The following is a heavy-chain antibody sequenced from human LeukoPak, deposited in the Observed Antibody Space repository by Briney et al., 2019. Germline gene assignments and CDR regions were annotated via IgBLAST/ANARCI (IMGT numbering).Heavy chain of an antibody. CDR2: IRFDGSNK. CDR3: AKDHRAYCGGDCVDFDY. Sequence: GGSLRLSCAASGFTFSSYGMHWVRQAPGKGLEWVAFIRFDGSNKYYADSVKGRFTISRDNSKNTLYLQMNSLRPEDTAVYYCAKDHRAYCGGDCVDFDYWGQGTPVTVSS. V-gene: IGHV3-30*02. CDR1: GFTFSSYG. D-gene: IGHD2-21*02. J-gene: IGHJ4*02.